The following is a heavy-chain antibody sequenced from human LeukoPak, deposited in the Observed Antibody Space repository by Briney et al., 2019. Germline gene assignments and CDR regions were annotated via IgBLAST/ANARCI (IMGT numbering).Heavy chain of an antibody. D-gene: IGHD3-10*01. Sequence: ASVKVSCKVSGYMFTELSTHWVRQVRGKGLEWVGTFDPEDGKTLSAQKFQGRVALTEDSSTNTAYMELSSLTSEDTGIYYCATPLRASRSPIMDVWGQGTTVTVSS. J-gene: IGHJ6*02. V-gene: IGHV1-24*01. CDR2: FDPEDGKT. CDR1: GYMFTELS. CDR3: ATPLRASRSPIMDV.